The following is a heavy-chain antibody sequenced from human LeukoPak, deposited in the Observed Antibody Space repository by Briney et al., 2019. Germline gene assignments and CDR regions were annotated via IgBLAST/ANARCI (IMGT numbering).Heavy chain of an antibody. CDR2: IYTSGST. CDR1: GGSISTSY. V-gene: IGHV4-4*07. D-gene: IGHD2-2*01. CDR3: ASDYCTSTTCPNWFDP. J-gene: IGHJ5*02. Sequence: SETLSLTCSVSGGSISTSYWSWIRQPPGKGLEWIGRIYTSGSTDYNPSLKSRVTMSVDTSKNHFSLNLSSVTAADTAVYYWASDYCTSTTCPNWFDPWGQGTLVTVSS.